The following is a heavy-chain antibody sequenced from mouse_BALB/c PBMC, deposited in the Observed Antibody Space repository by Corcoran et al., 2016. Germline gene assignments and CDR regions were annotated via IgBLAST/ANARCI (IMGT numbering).Heavy chain of an antibody. J-gene: IGHJ4*01. CDR2: IYPGSGST. V-gene: IGHV1-55*01. D-gene: IGHD2-4*01. CDR3: VRYYDYAMDY. CDR1: GYNFTSYW. Sequence: QVQLQQPGAELVKPGTSVKLSCKASGYNFTSYWINWVKLRPGQGLEWIGDIYPGSGSTNYNEKFKSKATLTVDTSSSTAYMQLSSLASEDSALYYCVRYYDYAMDYWGQGTSVTVSS.